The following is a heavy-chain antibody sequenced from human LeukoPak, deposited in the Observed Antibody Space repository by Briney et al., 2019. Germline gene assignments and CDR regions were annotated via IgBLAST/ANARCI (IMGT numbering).Heavy chain of an antibody. Sequence: SGGSLRLSCAASGFTFSSYAMSWVRQAPGKGLEWVSGISWNRGSIGYADSVKGRFTISRDNAKNSLYLQMNSLRAEDTALYYCAKDGSLSPWYFDYWGQGTLVTVSS. CDR2: ISWNRGSI. CDR1: GFTFSSYA. D-gene: IGHD3-16*02. J-gene: IGHJ4*02. V-gene: IGHV3-9*01. CDR3: AKDGSLSPWYFDY.